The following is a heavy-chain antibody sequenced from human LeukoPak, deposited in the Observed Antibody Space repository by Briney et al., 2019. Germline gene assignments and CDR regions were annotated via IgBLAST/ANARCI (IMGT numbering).Heavy chain of an antibody. Sequence: SETLSLTCTVSGGSVSSGSYYWSWIRQPPGKGLEWMGYIYYSGSTNYNPSLKSRVTISVDTSKNQFSLKLSSVTAADTAVYYCARDGCSGGSCYDGMDVWGKGTTVTVSS. J-gene: IGHJ6*04. CDR2: IYYSGST. D-gene: IGHD2-15*01. CDR3: ARDGCSGGSCYDGMDV. CDR1: GGSVSSGSYY. V-gene: IGHV4-61*01.